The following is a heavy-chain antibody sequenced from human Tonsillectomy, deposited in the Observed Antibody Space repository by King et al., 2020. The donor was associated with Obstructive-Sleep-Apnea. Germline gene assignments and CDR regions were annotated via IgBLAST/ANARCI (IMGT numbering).Heavy chain of an antibody. J-gene: IGHJ4*02. CDR1: GGSISSYY. V-gene: IGHV4-59*08. D-gene: IGHD1-1*01. CDR2: IYYSGST. Sequence: QLQESGPGLVKPSETLSLTCTVSGGSISSYYWSWIRQPPGKGLEWIGYIYYSGSTNYNPSLKSRVTISVDTSKNQFSLKLSSVTAADTAVYYCAGGTYFDYWGQGTLVTVSS. CDR3: AGGTYFDY.